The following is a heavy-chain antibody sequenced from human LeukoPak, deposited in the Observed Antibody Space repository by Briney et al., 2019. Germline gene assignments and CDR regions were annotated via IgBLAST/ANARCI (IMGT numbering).Heavy chain of an antibody. D-gene: IGHD3-10*01. CDR3: AKDRRAGSYDY. J-gene: IGHJ4*02. CDR1: GFTFSRNG. V-gene: IGHV3-23*01. Sequence: GGTLRLSCAASGFTFSRNGMTWVGQAPGKGLEWVSAISGSGGSTYYADSVKGRFTISRENSKKTLCLQMNSLRGEDTAVYYCAKDRRAGSYDYWGQGTLVTVSS. CDR2: ISGSGGST.